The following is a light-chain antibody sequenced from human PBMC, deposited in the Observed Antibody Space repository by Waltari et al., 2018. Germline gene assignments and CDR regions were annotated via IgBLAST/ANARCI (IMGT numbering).Light chain of an antibody. V-gene: IGKV3-20*01. Sequence: EVVLTQSPGTLSLSPGERATIFCRASHSISRYLVWYQQRPGQAPRLLIYGASIRAAGIPDRFSGSGSGTDFTLSISRLEPEDFAVYYCQNHERLPATFGQGTRVEIK. CDR3: QNHERLPAT. J-gene: IGKJ1*01. CDR2: GAS. CDR1: HSISRY.